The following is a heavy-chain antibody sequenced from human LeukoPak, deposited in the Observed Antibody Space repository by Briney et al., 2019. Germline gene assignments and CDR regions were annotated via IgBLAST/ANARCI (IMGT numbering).Heavy chain of an antibody. D-gene: IGHD5-12*01. CDR2: INPNSGGT. V-gene: IGHV1-2*06. CDR1: GYTFTGYY. J-gene: IGHJ4*02. Sequence: GASVKVSCKASGYTFTGYYMHWVRQAPGQGLEWMGRINPNSGGTNYAQKFQGRGTMTRDTSISTAYMELSRLRSDDAAVYYCARATGSGYEYYFDYWGQGTLVTVSS. CDR3: ARATGSGYEYYFDY.